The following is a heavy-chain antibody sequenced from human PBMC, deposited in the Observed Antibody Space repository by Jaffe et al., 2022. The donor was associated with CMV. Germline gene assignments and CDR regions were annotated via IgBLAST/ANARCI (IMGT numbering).Heavy chain of an antibody. J-gene: IGHJ4*02. V-gene: IGHV4-59*01. D-gene: IGHD3-22*01. CDR2: IYYSGST. Sequence: QVQLQESGPGLVKPSETLSLTCTVSGGSISSYYWSWIRQPPGKGLEWIGYIYYSGSTNYNPSLKSRVTISVDTSKNQFSLKLSSVTAADTAVYYCATRRQYYYDSSGYYPFDYWGQGTLVTVSS. CDR1: GGSISSYY. CDR3: ATRRQYYYDSSGYYPFDY.